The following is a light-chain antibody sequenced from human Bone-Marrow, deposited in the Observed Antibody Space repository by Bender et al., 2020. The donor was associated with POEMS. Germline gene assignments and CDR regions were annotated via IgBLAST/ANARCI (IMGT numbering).Light chain of an antibody. V-gene: IGLV2-14*01. CDR1: SSDVGVYNY. J-gene: IGLJ3*02. CDR3: HSYTTSNSWV. CDR2: DVS. Sequence: QSALTQPASVSGSPGQSITISCTGSSSDVGVYNYVSWYQQHPGKAPKLIIYDVSRRPSGVSNRFSGSKSGNTASLILSGLQAEDEADYHCHSYTTSNSWVFGGGTKVTVL.